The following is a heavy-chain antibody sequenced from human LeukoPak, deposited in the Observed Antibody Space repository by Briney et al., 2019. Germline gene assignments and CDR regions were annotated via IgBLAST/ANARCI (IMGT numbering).Heavy chain of an antibody. CDR2: ISSSSSYI. Sequence: GGSLRLSCAASGFTFSSYSMNWVRQAPGKGLEGVSSISSSSSYIYYADSVKGRFTISRDNAKNSLYLQMNSLRAEDTAVYYCARERYDSSSSGYYYYYMDVWGKGTTVTVSS. J-gene: IGHJ6*03. V-gene: IGHV3-21*01. D-gene: IGHD6-6*01. CDR1: GFTFSSYS. CDR3: ARERYDSSSSGYYYYYMDV.